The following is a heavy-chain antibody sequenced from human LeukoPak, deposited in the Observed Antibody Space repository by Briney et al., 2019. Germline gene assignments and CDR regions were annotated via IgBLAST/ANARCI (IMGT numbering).Heavy chain of an antibody. CDR1: GGSISSSNSY. Sequence: SETLSLTCAVSGGSISSSNSYWGWIRQPPGKGLEWIGSIYYSGNTYYNASLKSQVSISIDTSKNQFSLRLTSVTAADTAVYYCARQTGSGLFILPGGQGTLVTVSS. CDR2: IYYSGNT. CDR3: ARQTGSGLFILP. J-gene: IGHJ4*02. V-gene: IGHV4-39*01. D-gene: IGHD3/OR15-3a*01.